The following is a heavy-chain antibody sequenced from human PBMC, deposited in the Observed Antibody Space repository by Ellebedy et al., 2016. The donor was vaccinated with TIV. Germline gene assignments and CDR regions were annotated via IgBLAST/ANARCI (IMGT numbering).Heavy chain of an antibody. CDR2: IDANSGAT. CDR1: GHTFIDYY. Sequence: ASVKVSXXASGHTFIDYYMHWVRQAPGQGLQWMGWIDANSGATNYAQKLQARVTMTTDTSTSTAYMEVRSLRSDDTAVYYCARVRGTWVSEIEDYWGQGTLVTVSP. CDR3: ARVRGTWVSEIEDY. V-gene: IGHV1-2*02. D-gene: IGHD3-16*01. J-gene: IGHJ4*02.